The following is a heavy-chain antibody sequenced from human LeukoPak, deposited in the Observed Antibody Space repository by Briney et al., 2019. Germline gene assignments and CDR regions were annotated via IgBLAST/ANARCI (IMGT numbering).Heavy chain of an antibody. V-gene: IGHV4-59*01. J-gene: IGHJ3*02. CDR3: ARGARKGYCSSTSCYRGSAFDI. CDR2: IYYSGST. CDR1: GGSISSYY. D-gene: IGHD2-2*02. Sequence: SETLSLTCTVSGGSISSYYWSWIRQPPGKGLEWIGYIYYSGSTNYNPSLKSRVTISVDTSKNQFSLKLSSVTAADTAVYYCARGARKGYCSSTSCYRGSAFDIWGQGTMVTVSS.